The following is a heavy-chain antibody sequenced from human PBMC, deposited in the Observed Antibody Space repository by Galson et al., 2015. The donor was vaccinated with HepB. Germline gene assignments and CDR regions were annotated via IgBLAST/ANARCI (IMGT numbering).Heavy chain of an antibody. J-gene: IGHJ4*02. D-gene: IGHD3-22*01. V-gene: IGHV6-1*01. CDR3: ACGYDSSGLDY. CDR2: TYYRSKWYN. Sequence: CAISGDSVYSNSAAADAIRQSPSRGLEWLGRTYYRSKWYNDYAVSVKSRITINPDTSKNQFSLQLNSVTPEDTAVYYCACGYDSSGLDYWGQGTLVTVSS. CDR1: GDSVYSNSAA.